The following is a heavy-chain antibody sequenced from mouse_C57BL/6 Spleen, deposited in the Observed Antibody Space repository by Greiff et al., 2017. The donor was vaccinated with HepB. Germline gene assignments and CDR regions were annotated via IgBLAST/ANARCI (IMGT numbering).Heavy chain of an antibody. J-gene: IGHJ4*01. Sequence: EVKLVESGGGLVKPGGSLKLSCAASGFTFSDYGMHWVRQAPEKGLEWVAYISSGSSTIYYADTLKGRFTITRDNAKNTLFMQMTSLRSEDTAMYYCAYYGSRGAMDYWGQGTSVTVSS. CDR3: AYYGSRGAMDY. CDR2: ISSGSSTI. CDR1: GFTFSDYG. V-gene: IGHV5-17*01. D-gene: IGHD1-1*01.